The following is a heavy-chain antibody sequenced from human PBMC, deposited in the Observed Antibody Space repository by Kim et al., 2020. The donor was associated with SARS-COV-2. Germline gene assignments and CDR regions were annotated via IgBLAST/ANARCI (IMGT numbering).Heavy chain of an antibody. J-gene: IGHJ3*02. Sequence: ASVKVSCKASGYTFTSYDINWVRQATGQGLEWMGWMNPNSGNTGYAQKFQGRVTMTRNTSISTAYMELSSLRSEDTAVYYCASPGIAAAGTHEAFDIWGQGTMVTVSS. CDR3: ASPGIAAAGTHEAFDI. CDR2: MNPNSGNT. CDR1: GYTFTSYD. D-gene: IGHD6-13*01. V-gene: IGHV1-8*01.